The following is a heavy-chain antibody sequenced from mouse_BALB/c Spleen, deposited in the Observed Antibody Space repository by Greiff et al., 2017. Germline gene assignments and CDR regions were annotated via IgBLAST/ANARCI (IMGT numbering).Heavy chain of an antibody. CDR1: GFTFSNYW. Sequence: EVQLQESGGGLVQPGGSMKLSCVASGFTFSNYWMNWVRQSPEKGLEWVAEIRLKSNNYATHYAESVKGRFTISRDDSKSSVYLQMNNLRAEDTGIYYCTPPYYYAMDYWGQGTSVTVSS. J-gene: IGHJ4*01. CDR2: IRLKSNNYAT. V-gene: IGHV6-6*02. CDR3: TPPYYYAMDY.